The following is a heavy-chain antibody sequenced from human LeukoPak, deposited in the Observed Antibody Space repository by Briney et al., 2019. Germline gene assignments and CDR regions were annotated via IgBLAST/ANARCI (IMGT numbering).Heavy chain of an antibody. Sequence: GGSLRLSCAASGFTFSSYAMHWVRQAPGKGLEWVSSISSSSSYIYYADSVKGRFTISRDNAKNSLYLQMNSLRAEDTAVYYCARDYGVATISPFDYWGQGTLVTVSS. CDR2: ISSSSSYI. CDR1: GFTFSSYA. CDR3: ARDYGVATISPFDY. D-gene: IGHD5-12*01. J-gene: IGHJ4*02. V-gene: IGHV3-21*01.